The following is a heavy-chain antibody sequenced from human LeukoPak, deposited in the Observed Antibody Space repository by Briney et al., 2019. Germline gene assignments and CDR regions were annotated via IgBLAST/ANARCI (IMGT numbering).Heavy chain of an antibody. D-gene: IGHD2-8*01. CDR1: GYTFTSYA. V-gene: IGHV7-4-1*02. CDR3: ASKMYADAFDI. Sequence: ASVKVSCNASGYTFTSYAMNWVRQAPGQGLEWMGWINTNTGNPTYAQGFTGRFVFSLDTSVSTAYLQISSLKAEDTAVYYCASKMYADAFDIWGQGTMVTVSS. CDR2: INTNTGNP. J-gene: IGHJ3*02.